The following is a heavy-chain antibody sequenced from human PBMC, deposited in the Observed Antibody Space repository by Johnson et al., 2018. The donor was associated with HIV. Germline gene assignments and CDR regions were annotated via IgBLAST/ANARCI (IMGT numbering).Heavy chain of an antibody. CDR2: IYSGGGT. CDR3: ARSGRIHNNGWYWGGAFDI. CDR1: GFTVSSNY. D-gene: IGHD6-19*01. J-gene: IGHJ3*02. V-gene: IGHV3-66*02. Sequence: VQLVESGGGLVKREGSLRLSCAASGFTVSSNYMSWVRQAPGMGLQWVAGIYSGGGTQYADSVKGRFTISRDNSKNTLYLQMNSLRAEDTAVYYCARSGRIHNNGWYWGGAFDIWGQGTMVTVSS.